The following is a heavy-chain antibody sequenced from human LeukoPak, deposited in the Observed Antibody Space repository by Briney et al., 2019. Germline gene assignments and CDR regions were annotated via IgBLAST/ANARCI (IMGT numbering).Heavy chain of an antibody. D-gene: IGHD3-9*01. CDR3: ARDSYYDILAPATSAFDI. CDR2: IYYSGST. Sequence: SQTLSLICTVSGGSISRGGYYWSWIRQHPGKGLEWIGYIYYSGSTYYNPSLKSRVTISVDTSKNQFSLKLSSVTAADTAVYYCARDSYYDILAPATSAFDIWGQGTMVTVSS. J-gene: IGHJ3*02. V-gene: IGHV4-31*03. CDR1: GGSISRGGYY.